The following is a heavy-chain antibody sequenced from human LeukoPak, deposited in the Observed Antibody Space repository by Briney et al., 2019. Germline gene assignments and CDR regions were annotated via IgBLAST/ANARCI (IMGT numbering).Heavy chain of an antibody. D-gene: IGHD1-26*01. CDR1: GFTFSNDW. Sequence: PGGSLRLSRAASGFTFSNDWMHWVPQAPGKGLVWVSRINTDGSTTTYADSVKGRFTISRDNAKNTLYLQMNSLRVEDTAVYYCARGRGGSYHYWGQGTLVTVSS. CDR2: INTDGSTT. J-gene: IGHJ4*02. CDR3: ARGRGGSYHY. V-gene: IGHV3-74*01.